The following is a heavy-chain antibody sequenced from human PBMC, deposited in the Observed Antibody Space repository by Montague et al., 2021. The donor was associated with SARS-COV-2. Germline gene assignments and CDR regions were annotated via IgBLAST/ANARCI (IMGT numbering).Heavy chain of an antibody. D-gene: IGHD2-21*01. CDR3: AGAIQSRPLVVVIAIPRPFCYFDH. Sequence: SETLSLTCAVYGGPFSGDGSFSGYYWTWIRQTPGKGLEWIGEINHSGSTNYNPSFKSRVIMSVDTSKNQFSLKLSSVTAADTAVYYCAGAIQSRPLVVVIAIPRPFCYFDHWGQGTLVTVSS. V-gene: IGHV4-34*01. CDR2: INHSGST. CDR1: GGPFSGDGSFSGYY. J-gene: IGHJ4*02.